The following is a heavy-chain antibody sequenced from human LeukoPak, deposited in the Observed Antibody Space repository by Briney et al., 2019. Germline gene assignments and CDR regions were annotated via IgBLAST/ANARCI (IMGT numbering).Heavy chain of an antibody. J-gene: IGHJ4*02. V-gene: IGHV1-69*06. CDR2: IIPIFGTA. CDR3: ARASRGLLWFGELSYFDY. CDR1: GGTFSSYA. Sequence: ASVKVSCKASGGTFSSYAISWVRQAPGRGLEWMGGIIPIFGTANYAQKFQGRVTITADKSTSTAYMELSSLRSEDTAVYYCARASRGLLWFGELSYFDYWGQGTLVTVSS. D-gene: IGHD3-10*01.